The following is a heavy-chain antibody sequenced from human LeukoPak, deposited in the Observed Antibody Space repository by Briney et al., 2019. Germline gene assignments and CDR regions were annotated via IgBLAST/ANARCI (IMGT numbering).Heavy chain of an antibody. V-gene: IGHV3-30*04. D-gene: IGHD3-10*01. Sequence: GGSLRLSCAATGFTFSSSAMHWVRQAPGKGLEWVAVISYDGSKTSYADSVKGRFTISRDDSRNTLFLQMDSLRTGDTAVYYCARDTGRSGTYFSYWGQGTLVTVSS. CDR3: ARDTGRSGTYFSY. CDR1: GFTFSSSA. J-gene: IGHJ4*02. CDR2: ISYDGSKT.